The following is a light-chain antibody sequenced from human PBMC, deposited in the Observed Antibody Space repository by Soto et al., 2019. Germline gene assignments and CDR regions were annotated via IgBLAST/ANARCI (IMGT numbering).Light chain of an antibody. J-gene: IGKJ4*01. Sequence: EIVLTQSPATLSLSPGERATLSCRASQSVSSYLAWYQQKPGQAPRLLIYDASNRATGIPARLSGSGSGTDFTLTISSLEPEDFAVYYCQQRSNWPPGAFGGGTKVEIK. CDR3: QQRSNWPPGA. CDR1: QSVSSY. V-gene: IGKV3-11*01. CDR2: DAS.